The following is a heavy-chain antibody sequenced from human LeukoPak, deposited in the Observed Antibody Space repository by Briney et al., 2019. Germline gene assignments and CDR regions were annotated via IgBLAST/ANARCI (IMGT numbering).Heavy chain of an antibody. V-gene: IGHV4-31*03. CDR1: GGSISSGGYY. CDR3: ARKDSSSCIDY. CDR2: IYYSGST. J-gene: IGHJ4*02. D-gene: IGHD6-13*01. Sequence: SETLSLTCTVSGGSISSGGYYWSWIRQHPGKGLEWIGYIYYSGSTYYNPSLKSRVTISVDTSKNQFSLKLSSVTAADTAVYYCARKDSSSCIDYWGQGTLVTVSS.